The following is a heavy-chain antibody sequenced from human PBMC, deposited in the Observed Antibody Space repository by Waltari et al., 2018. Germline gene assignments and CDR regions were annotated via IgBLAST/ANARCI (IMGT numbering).Heavy chain of an antibody. CDR3: AAGALTFDY. J-gene: IGHJ4*02. D-gene: IGHD1-26*01. CDR1: GYSISSGYY. Sequence: QVQLQESGPGLVKPSETLSLTCAVAGYSISSGYYWGWIRQPPGKGLEWIGSINHSGSTYYNPSLKSRVTISVDTSKNQFSLKLSSVTAADTAVYYCAAGALTFDYWGQGTLVTVSS. CDR2: INHSGST. V-gene: IGHV4-38-2*01.